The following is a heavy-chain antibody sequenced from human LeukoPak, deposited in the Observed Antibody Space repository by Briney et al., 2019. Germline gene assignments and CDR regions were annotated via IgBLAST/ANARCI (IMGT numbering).Heavy chain of an antibody. V-gene: IGHV3-23*01. CDR2: ISGSGGST. D-gene: IGHD4-17*01. Sequence: PGGSLRLSCAASGFTFSSYGMSWVRQAPGKGLEWVSAISGSGGSTYYADSVKGRFTISRDNSKNTLYLQMNSLRAEDTAVYYCAKDKVGYGDYPRLFQHWGQGTLVTVSS. CDR3: AKDKVGYGDYPRLFQH. J-gene: IGHJ1*01. CDR1: GFTFSSYG.